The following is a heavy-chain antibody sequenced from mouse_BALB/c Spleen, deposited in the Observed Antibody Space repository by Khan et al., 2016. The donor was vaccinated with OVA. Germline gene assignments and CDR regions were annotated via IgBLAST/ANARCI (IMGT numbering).Heavy chain of an antibody. D-gene: IGHD3-1*01. Sequence: EVQLQESGPGLVKPSQSLSLTCSVTGYSITSGYFWNWIRQFPGNKLEWMGYIRYDGNSNYNPSLKNRISITRDTSKNTFFLKLNSVTPEDTATYDCARGGSSGPAWFAYWGQGTLVTVSA. CDR2: IRYDGNS. CDR1: GYSITSGYF. CDR3: ARGGSSGPAWFAY. V-gene: IGHV3-6*02. J-gene: IGHJ3*01.